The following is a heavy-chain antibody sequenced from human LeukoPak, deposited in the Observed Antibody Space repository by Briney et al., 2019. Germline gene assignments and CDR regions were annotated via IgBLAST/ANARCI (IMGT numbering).Heavy chain of an antibody. CDR1: GFTFSSYA. CDR3: ARDPYYDFWSDYGAEAFDI. J-gene: IGHJ3*02. V-gene: IGHV3-23*01. Sequence: GGSLRLSCAASGFTFSSYAMSWVRQAPGKGLEWVSAISGSGGSTYYADSVKGRFTISRDNSKNSLYLQMNSLRAEDTAVYCCARDPYYDFWSDYGAEAFDIWGQGTMVTVSS. CDR2: ISGSGGST. D-gene: IGHD3-3*01.